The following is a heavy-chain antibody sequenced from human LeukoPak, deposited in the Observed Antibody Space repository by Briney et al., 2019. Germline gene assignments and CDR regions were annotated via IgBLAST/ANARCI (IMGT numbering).Heavy chain of an antibody. Sequence: ASVKVSCEASGYTFTSYGISWVIQAPGQGLEWMGWISAYNGNTNYAQKLQGRVTMTTDTSTSTAYMELRSLRSDDTAVYYCARDKGEYYDFWSGSEYWGQGTLVTVSS. J-gene: IGHJ4*02. CDR2: ISAYNGNT. CDR3: ARDKGEYYDFWSGSEY. V-gene: IGHV1-18*01. CDR1: GYTFTSYG. D-gene: IGHD3-3*01.